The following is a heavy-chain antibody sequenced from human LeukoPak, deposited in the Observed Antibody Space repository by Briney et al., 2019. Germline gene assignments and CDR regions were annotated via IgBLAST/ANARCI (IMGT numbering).Heavy chain of an antibody. CDR1: GGSISSHY. J-gene: IGHJ5*02. D-gene: IGHD3-10*01. CDR2: IYYSGST. Sequence: SETLSLTCTVSGGSISSHYWSWIRQPPGKGLEWIGYIYYSGSTNYNPSLKSRVTISVDRSKNQFSLKLSSVTAADTAVYYCARAPFYYYGSGRRGYWFDPWGQGTLVTVSS. CDR3: ARAPFYYYGSGRRGYWFDP. V-gene: IGHV4-59*11.